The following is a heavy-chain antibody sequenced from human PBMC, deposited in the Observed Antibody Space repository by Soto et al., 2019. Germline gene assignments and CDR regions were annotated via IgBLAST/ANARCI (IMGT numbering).Heavy chain of an antibody. D-gene: IGHD6-19*01. CDR1: GFTFSSYA. CDR2: ISYDGSNK. J-gene: IGHJ4*02. CDR3: ARDAAIFPYSSGWVYYFDY. V-gene: IGHV3-30-3*01. Sequence: GGSLRLSCAASGFTFSSYAMHWVRQAPGKGLEWVAVISYDGSNKYYADSVKGRFTISRDNSKNTLYLQMNSLRAEDTAVYYCARDAAIFPYSSGWVYYFDYWGQGTLVTVSS.